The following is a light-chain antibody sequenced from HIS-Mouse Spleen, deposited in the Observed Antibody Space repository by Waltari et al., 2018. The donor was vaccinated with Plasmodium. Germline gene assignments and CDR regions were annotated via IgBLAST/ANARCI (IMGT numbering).Light chain of an antibody. CDR1: ALPKKY. V-gene: IGLV3-10*01. J-gene: IGLJ3*02. CDR2: EDS. Sequence: SYELTQPPSVSVSPGQTARITCSGDALPKKYAYWYQQKSGQAPVLVIFEDSKRPSGIPDRFSCASSWTMATLTISGAQVEDEADYYCYSTDSSGNHRVFGGGTKLTVL. CDR3: YSTDSSGNHRV.